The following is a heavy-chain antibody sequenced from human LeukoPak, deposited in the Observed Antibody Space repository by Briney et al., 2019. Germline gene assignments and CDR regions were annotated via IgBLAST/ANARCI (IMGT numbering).Heavy chain of an antibody. V-gene: IGHV3-23*01. CDR1: GFTFSSYA. J-gene: IGHJ4*02. CDR2: ISGSGGST. Sequence: GSLRLSCAASGFTFSSYAMIWVRQAPGKGLEWVSAISGSGGSTYYADSVKGRFTISRDNSKNTLYLQMNSLRAEDTAVYYCAKVPSSGWYPNPLDYWGQGTLVTVSS. CDR3: AKVPSSGWYPNPLDY. D-gene: IGHD6-19*01.